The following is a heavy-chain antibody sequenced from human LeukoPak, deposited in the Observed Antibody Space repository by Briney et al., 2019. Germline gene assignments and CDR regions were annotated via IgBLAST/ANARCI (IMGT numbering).Heavy chain of an antibody. D-gene: IGHD5-12*01. V-gene: IGHV4-59*01. J-gene: IGHJ4*02. Sequence: PSETLSLTCTVSGGSISSYYWSWIRQPPGKGLEWIGYIYYSGSTNYNPSLKGRVTISVDTSKNQFSLKLSSVTAADTAVYYCARESGYSGYDSIDYWGQGTLVTVSS. CDR3: ARESGYSGYDSIDY. CDR1: GGSISSYY. CDR2: IYYSGST.